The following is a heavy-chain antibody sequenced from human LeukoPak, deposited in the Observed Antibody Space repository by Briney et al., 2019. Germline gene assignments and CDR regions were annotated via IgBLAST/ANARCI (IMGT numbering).Heavy chain of an antibody. D-gene: IGHD1-26*01. CDR1: GFTVSSNY. J-gene: IGHJ3*02. Sequence: GGSLRLSCAASGFTVSSNYMSWVRQAPGKGLEWVSVIYSGGSTYYADSVKGRFTISRDNSKNTLYLQMNSLRAEDTAVYHCARDGTVGATSDAFDIWGQGTMVTVSS. CDR3: ARDGTVGATSDAFDI. V-gene: IGHV3-53*01. CDR2: IYSGGST.